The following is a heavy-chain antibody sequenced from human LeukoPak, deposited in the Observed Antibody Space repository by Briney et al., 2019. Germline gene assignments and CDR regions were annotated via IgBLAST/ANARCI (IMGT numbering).Heavy chain of an antibody. Sequence: PGRSLRLSCAASGFTFSNAWMSWVRQAPGKGLEWVGRIKSKTDGGTTDYAAPVKGRFTISRDDSKNTLYLQMNSLKTEDTAVYYCTTGWADLRYFDWLFSGRYGMDVWGKGTTVTVSS. V-gene: IGHV3-15*01. CDR3: TTGWADLRYFDWLFSGRYGMDV. CDR2: IKSKTDGGTT. CDR1: GFTFSNAW. J-gene: IGHJ6*04. D-gene: IGHD3-9*01.